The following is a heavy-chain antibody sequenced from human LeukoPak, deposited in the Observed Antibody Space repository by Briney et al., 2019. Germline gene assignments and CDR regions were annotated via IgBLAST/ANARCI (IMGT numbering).Heavy chain of an antibody. D-gene: IGHD2-15*01. CDR2: IIPIFGTA. CDR3: ARGKCRYCSGGSSTFDY. V-gene: IGHV1-69*05. J-gene: IGHJ4*02. CDR1: GGTFSSYA. Sequence: SVKVSCKASGGTFSSYAISWVRQAPGQGLEWMGGIIPIFGTANYAQKFQGRVTITTDESTSTAYMELSSLRSEDTAVYYCARGKCRYCSGGSSTFDYWGQGTLVTVSS.